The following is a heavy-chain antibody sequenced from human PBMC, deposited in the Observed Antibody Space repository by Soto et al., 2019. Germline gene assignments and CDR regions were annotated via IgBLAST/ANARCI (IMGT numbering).Heavy chain of an antibody. CDR1: GDSVSSNRAA. V-gene: IGHV6-1*01. D-gene: IGHD2-15*01. CDR2: TYYRSKWYN. J-gene: IGHJ6*02. CDR3: ARDAVVVVAATRHYYGMDV. Sequence: QTRALTCDISGDSVSSNRAAWNWIRQSASRGLELLGRTYYRSKWYNDYAVSVKSRITIKPDTSKNQFSLQLNSVTPEDTAVYYCARDAVVVVAATRHYYGMDVWGQGTTVTVAS.